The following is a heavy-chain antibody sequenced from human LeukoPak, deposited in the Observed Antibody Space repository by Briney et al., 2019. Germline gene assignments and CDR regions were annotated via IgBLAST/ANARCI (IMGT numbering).Heavy chain of an antibody. D-gene: IGHD3-3*01. V-gene: IGHV4-39*01. CDR2: IYYSGTT. CDR1: GGTISSSSYY. J-gene: IGHJ4*02. CDR3: ARGGDFWSGYYTGIDY. Sequence: SETLSLTCTVSGGTISSSSYYWDWIRQPPGKGLEWIATIYYSGTTYYNPSLGSRVAISVDTSKDQFSLKLTSVTAADTAVYYCARGGDFWSGYYTGIDYWGQGTLVTVSS.